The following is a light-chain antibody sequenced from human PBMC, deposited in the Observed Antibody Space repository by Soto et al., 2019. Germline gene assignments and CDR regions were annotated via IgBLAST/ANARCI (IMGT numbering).Light chain of an antibody. CDR3: SCTSFTGNSDLFV. CDR2: DLN. Sequence: QSALTQPASVSGSPGQSITISCTGITSDLGTYNCVSWYEVHPGKAPKLLIYDLNKRPSGVSDRFSGSKSGNTASLTISGLQPEDEADYECSCTSFTGNSDLFVFGGGTKLTVL. V-gene: IGLV2-14*03. J-gene: IGLJ2*01. CDR1: TSDLGTYNC.